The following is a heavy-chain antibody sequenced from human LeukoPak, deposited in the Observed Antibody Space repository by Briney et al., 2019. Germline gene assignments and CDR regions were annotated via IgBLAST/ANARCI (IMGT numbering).Heavy chain of an antibody. Sequence: GGSLRLSCAASRFTFSSYAMGWVRQAPGKGLEWVSAISGSGGSTYYADSVKGRFTISRDNSKNTLYLQMNSLRAEDTAVCYCAKARSFDYGMGVWGQRTTVTVSS. CDR3: AKARSFDYGMGV. CDR2: ISGSGGST. D-gene: IGHD3-9*01. J-gene: IGHJ6*02. CDR1: RFTFSSYA. V-gene: IGHV3-23*01.